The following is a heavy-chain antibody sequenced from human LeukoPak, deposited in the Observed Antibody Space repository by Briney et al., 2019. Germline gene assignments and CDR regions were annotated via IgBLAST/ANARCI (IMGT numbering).Heavy chain of an antibody. V-gene: IGHV3-30-3*01. Sequence: PGGSLRLSCAVSGFTFSSYAMHWVRQAPGKGLEWVAVISYDGSNKYYADSVKGRFTISRENYKNTLYLQMNSLRAEDTAVYYCARDIAVAGPDYWGQGTLVTVSS. J-gene: IGHJ4*02. D-gene: IGHD6-19*01. CDR1: GFTFSSYA. CDR3: ARDIAVAGPDY. CDR2: ISYDGSNK.